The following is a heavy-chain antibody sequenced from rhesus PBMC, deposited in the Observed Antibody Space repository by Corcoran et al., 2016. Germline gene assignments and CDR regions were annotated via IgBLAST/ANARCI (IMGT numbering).Heavy chain of an antibody. Sequence: QVQLQESGPGVLKPSETLSLTCDVSGVSISRAYDWTWIRQPPGKGLGWMGDLYGSNGDTTYNPSLKNRVTISKDASRNQFSLRLHSVTAADTAVYYCARRRGPFDFWGQGILVTVSS. CDR1: GVSISRAYD. CDR3: ARRRGPFDF. J-gene: IGHJ4*01. V-gene: IGHV4-76*01. CDR2: LYGSNGDT.